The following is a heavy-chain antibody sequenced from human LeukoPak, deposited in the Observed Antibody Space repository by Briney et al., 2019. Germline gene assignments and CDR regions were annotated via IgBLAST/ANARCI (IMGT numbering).Heavy chain of an antibody. CDR3: ASLAVAVTWNYFDY. D-gene: IGHD6-19*01. J-gene: IGHJ4*02. Sequence: PSETLSLTCAVSGGSISSSNWWSWVRQPPGKGLEWIGEIYHSGSTNYNPSLKSRVTISVDKSKNQFSLKLSSVTAADTAVYYCASLAVAVTWNYFDYWGQGTLVTVSS. CDR2: IYHSGST. CDR1: GGSISSSNW. V-gene: IGHV4-4*02.